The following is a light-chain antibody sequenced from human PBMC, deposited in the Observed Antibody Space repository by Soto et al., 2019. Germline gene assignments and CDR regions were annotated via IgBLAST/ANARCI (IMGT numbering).Light chain of an antibody. CDR1: QIINKAY. CDR2: VAS. J-gene: IGKJ4*01. V-gene: IGKV3-20*01. CDR3: QQLTSYPLT. Sequence: EIVLTQSPGTLALSPGDRSTLSFRASQIINKAYLVFYQVKPGQAPRRLIYVASSMATGIPDRFSGRGFGTNFTLTIRRLEPEDFAVYYCQQLTSYPLTFGGGTNVDIK.